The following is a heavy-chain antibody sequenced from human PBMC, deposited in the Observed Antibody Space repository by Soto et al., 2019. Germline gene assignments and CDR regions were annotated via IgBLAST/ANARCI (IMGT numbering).Heavy chain of an antibody. D-gene: IGHD3-16*01. CDR2: ISGSGGST. V-gene: IGHV3-23*01. J-gene: IGHJ6*02. Sequence: PGGSLRLSCAASGFTFSSYAMSWVRQAPGKGLEWVSAISGSGGSTYYADSVKGRFTISRDNSKNTLYLQMNSLRAEDTAVYYCAKANVVTFGGVTRSGMDVWGQGTTVTVSS. CDR3: AKANVVTFGGVTRSGMDV. CDR1: GFTFSSYA.